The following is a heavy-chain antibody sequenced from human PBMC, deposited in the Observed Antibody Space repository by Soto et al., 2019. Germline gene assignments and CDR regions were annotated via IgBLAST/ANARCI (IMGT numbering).Heavy chain of an antibody. D-gene: IGHD2-15*01. CDR3: AKGVVEAY. CDR1: GFTFSSYA. Sequence: EVQLLESGGGLVQPGGSLRLSCAASGFTFSSYAMSWVRQAPGKGLEWVSAISGSGGNTYYADSVKGRFTISRDNSKNALYLQVSSLSGEDTAVYYCAKGVVEAYWGQGTLLSLSS. J-gene: IGHJ4*02. CDR2: ISGSGGNT. V-gene: IGHV3-23*01.